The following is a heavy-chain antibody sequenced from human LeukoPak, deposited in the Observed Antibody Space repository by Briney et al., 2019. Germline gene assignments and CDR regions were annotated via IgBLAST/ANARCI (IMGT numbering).Heavy chain of an antibody. CDR2: IYHSGST. Sequence: SETLSLTCTVSGYSISSGYYWGWIRQPPGKGLEWIGSIYHSGSTYYNPSLKSRVTISVDTSKNQFSLKLSSVTAADTAVYCCARATGDYYDSSGYYYHDYWGQGTLVTVSS. CDR1: GYSISSGYY. V-gene: IGHV4-38-2*02. J-gene: IGHJ4*02. D-gene: IGHD3-22*01. CDR3: ARATGDYYDSSGYYYHDY.